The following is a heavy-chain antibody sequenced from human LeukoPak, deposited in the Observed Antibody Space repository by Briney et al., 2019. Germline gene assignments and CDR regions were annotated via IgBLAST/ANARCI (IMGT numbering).Heavy chain of an antibody. CDR1: GFTFSSYA. V-gene: IGHV3-23*01. J-gene: IGHJ6*02. CDR2: ISGSGGST. D-gene: IGHD3-3*01. Sequence: GGSLRLSCAASGFTFSSYAMSWVRQAPGKGLEWVSAISGSGGSTYYADSVKGRFTISRDSSKNTLYLQMNSLRAEDTAVYYCAKDSVWSGPGRYYYYGMDVWGQGTTVTVSS. CDR3: AKDSVWSGPGRYYYYGMDV.